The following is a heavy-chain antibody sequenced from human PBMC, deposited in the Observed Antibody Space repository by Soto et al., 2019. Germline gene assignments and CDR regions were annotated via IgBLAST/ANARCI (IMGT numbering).Heavy chain of an antibody. D-gene: IGHD3-3*01. CDR1: GFTFDDYA. V-gene: IGHV3-9*01. Sequence: EVQLVESGGGLVQPGRSLRLSCAASGFTFDDYAMHWVRQAPGKGLEWVSGISWNVGSIAYADSVKGRFTISRDNAKNSLYLQMNNLRAEDTALYYCAKGVAGWYYFDYWGQGTLVTVSS. J-gene: IGHJ4*02. CDR2: ISWNVGSI. CDR3: AKGVAGWYYFDY.